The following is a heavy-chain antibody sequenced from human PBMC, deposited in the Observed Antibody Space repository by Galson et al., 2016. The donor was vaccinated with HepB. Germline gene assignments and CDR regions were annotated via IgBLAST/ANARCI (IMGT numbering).Heavy chain of an antibody. CDR3: AHRRSNNFGSGSYDF. CDR1: GFSLGPSDVG. CDR2: IYWDDDK. J-gene: IGHJ4*02. V-gene: IGHV2-5*02. D-gene: IGHD3-10*01. Sequence: PALVKPTQTLTLTCTFSGFSLGPSDVGVGWIRQPPGKALEWLALIYWDDDKRYSPSLKSRLIITKDTSKNQVVLTMTNVDPAVTATYFCAHRRSNNFGSGSYDFWGQGTLVTVSS.